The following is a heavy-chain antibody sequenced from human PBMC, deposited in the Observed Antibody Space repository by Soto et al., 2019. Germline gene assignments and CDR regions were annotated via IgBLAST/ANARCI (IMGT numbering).Heavy chain of an antibody. D-gene: IGHD3-16*01. Sequence: GGSLRLSCAASGFMSSAYTMNWVRQAPGKGLEWLSSISDDSSYIDYADSLRGRFTVSRDNARNSLYLQIDSLGVEDTAVYYCATPYYFNHWGPGTLVTVSS. V-gene: IGHV3-21*06. CDR3: ATPYYFNH. CDR1: GFMSSAYT. J-gene: IGHJ1*01. CDR2: ISDDSSYI.